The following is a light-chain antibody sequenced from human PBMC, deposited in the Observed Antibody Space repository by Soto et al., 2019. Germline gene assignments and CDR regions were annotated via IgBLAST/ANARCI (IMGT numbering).Light chain of an antibody. J-gene: IGKJ1*01. Sequence: EIVLTQSPATLSLSPGERATLSCRASQSVSSYLAWYQQKPGQAPRLLIYDASNRATGIPARFSGSGSGIDFTITISSLEPEDFEVYYCQRRSKWRTFGQGTKV. V-gene: IGKV3-11*01. CDR1: QSVSSY. CDR3: QRRSKWRT. CDR2: DAS.